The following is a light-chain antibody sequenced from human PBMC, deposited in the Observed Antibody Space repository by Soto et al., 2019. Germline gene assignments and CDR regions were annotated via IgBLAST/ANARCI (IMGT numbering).Light chain of an antibody. CDR1: QVISTS. V-gene: IGKV1-9*01. J-gene: IGKJ5*01. CDR2: AAS. CDR3: QQLFDSPIT. Sequence: DIQLTQYPSFLSPSIGESATITCRASQVISTSLAWYQVKPGKAPKLLIYAASTLESGVPSRFSATVSGTEFSLTITSLQPEDFATYYCQQLFDSPITFGQGTRLEIK.